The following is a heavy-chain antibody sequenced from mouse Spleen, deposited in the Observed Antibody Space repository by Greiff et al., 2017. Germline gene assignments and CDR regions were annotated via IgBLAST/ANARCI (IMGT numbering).Heavy chain of an antibody. Sequence: EVNVVESGGGLVKPGGSLKLSCAASGFTFSSYAMSWVRQTPEKRLEWVATISSGGSYTYYPDSVKGRFTISRDNAKNTLYLQMSSLRSEDTAMYYCARRGGGLPYYFDYWGQGTTLTVSS. CDR1: GFTFSSYA. CDR3: ARRGGGLPYYFDY. D-gene: IGHD3-3*01. J-gene: IGHJ2*01. CDR2: ISSGGSYT. V-gene: IGHV5-9-3*01.